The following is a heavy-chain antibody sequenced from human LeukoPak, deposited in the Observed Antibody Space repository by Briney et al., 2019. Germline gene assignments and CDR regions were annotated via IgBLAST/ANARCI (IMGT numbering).Heavy chain of an antibody. V-gene: IGHV1-69*13. D-gene: IGHD2/OR15-2a*01. J-gene: IGHJ6*03. Sequence: SVKVSCKASGGSFSSYPISWVRQAPGQGLEWMGGIIPLAGTANYAQKFQGRVTITADESTSTAYMELSSLRSEDTAVYYCARVKALVELSQYYYYMDVWGKGTAVTISS. CDR1: GGSFSSYP. CDR2: IIPLAGTA. CDR3: ARVKALVELSQYYYYMDV.